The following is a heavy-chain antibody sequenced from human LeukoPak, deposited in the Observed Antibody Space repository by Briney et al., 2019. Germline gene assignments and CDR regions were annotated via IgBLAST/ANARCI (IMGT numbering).Heavy chain of an antibody. V-gene: IGHV4-39*01. J-gene: IGHJ4*02. D-gene: IGHD5-18*01. CDR1: GGSISSSSYY. Sequence: SETLSLTCTVSGGSISSSSYYWGWIRQPPGKGLEWIGSIYYSGSTYYNPSLKSRVTISVDTSKNQFSLKLSSVTAADTAVYYCARFASSNVDTAMVSFDYWGQGTLVTVSS. CDR2: IYYSGST. CDR3: ARFASSNVDTAMVSFDY.